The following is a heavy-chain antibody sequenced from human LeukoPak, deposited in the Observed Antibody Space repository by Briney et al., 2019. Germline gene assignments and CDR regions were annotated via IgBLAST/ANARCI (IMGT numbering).Heavy chain of an antibody. CDR2: IKPNSGVT. CDR1: GYTFATYF. D-gene: IGHD2-21*02. Sequence: ASVKVPCKTSGYTFATYFMRWVRQAPGQGLEWMGYIKPNSGVTNYAQKFRGRVTMTWDTSISTAYIELSGLTSDDTAIYYCARPTYCGSNCYFNFDYWGQGTLVTVSS. CDR3: ARPTYCGSNCYFNFDY. V-gene: IGHV1-2*02. J-gene: IGHJ4*02.